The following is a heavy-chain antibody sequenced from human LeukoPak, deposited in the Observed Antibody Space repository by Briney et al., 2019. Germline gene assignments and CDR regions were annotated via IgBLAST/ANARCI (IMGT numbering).Heavy chain of an antibody. CDR2: INPNSGGT. CDR1: GYTFSDYY. CDR3: ARVVLRGQFYGMDV. D-gene: IGHD2-15*01. J-gene: IGHJ6*02. Sequence: RASVKASCKAYGYTFSDYYIQLVRQAPGQGLEWIGCINPNSGGTHYALTFQGRVTMTRDTSISTAYTELSSLRSDDTAVYYCARVVLRGQFYGMDVWGQGTTVTVSS. V-gene: IGHV1-2*02.